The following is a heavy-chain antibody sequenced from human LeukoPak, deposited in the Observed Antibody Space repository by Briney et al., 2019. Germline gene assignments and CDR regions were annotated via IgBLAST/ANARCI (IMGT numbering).Heavy chain of an antibody. V-gene: IGHV3-23*01. Sequence: GGSLRLSCAASEFTFSSYAMSWVRQAPGKGLEWVSAISGSGGSTYYADSVKGRFTISRDNSKNTLYLQMNSLRAEDTAVYYCARDWDARHYGYYYMDVWGKGTTVTVSS. CDR2: ISGSGGST. CDR1: EFTFSSYA. D-gene: IGHD4-17*01. CDR3: ARDWDARHYGYYYMDV. J-gene: IGHJ6*03.